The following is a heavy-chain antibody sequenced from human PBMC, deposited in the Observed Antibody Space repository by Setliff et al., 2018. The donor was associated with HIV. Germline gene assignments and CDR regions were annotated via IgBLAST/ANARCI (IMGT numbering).Heavy chain of an antibody. V-gene: IGHV4-39*07. CDR3: ARAKYYYDTSAYYGSRDWYFDL. CDR1: GGSISSSSYY. D-gene: IGHD3-22*01. CDR2: IYYSGDS. J-gene: IGHJ2*01. Sequence: SETLSLTCTVSGGSISSSSYYWDWIRQPPGKGLEWIATIYYSGDSHYNPPLKSRVTISVDTSKNQFSLKLNSVTAADTAVYYCARAKYYYDTSAYYGSRDWYFDLWGRGTLVTVS.